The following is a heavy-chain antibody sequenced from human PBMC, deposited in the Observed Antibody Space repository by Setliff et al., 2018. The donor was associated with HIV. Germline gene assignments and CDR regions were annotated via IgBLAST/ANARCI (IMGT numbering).Heavy chain of an antibody. V-gene: IGHV4-39*01. CDR3: ARQFRYPNRAVAGVDY. Sequence: SETLSLTCTVSAGSIRSSTYYWAWIRQPPGKGLEWIGTIYYSGSTYYNPSLKSRATISVDMSKNQFSLRLSSVTAADTAVYYCARQFRYPNRAVAGVDYWGQGTLVTVSS. CDR1: AGSIRSSTYY. CDR2: IYYSGST. J-gene: IGHJ4*02. D-gene: IGHD6-19*01.